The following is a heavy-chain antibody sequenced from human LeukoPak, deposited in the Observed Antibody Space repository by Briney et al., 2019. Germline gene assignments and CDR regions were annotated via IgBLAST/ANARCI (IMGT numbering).Heavy chain of an antibody. CDR3: ARGGRYCSSTSCYTRSDY. J-gene: IGHJ4*02. CDR2: IIPIFGTA. CDR1: GGTFSSYA. D-gene: IGHD2-2*02. V-gene: IGHV1-69*01. Sequence: AASVKVSCKASGGTFSSYAISWVRQAPGQGLEWMGGIIPIFGTANYAQKFQGRVTITADESTSTAYMELSSLRSEDTAVYYCARGGRYCSSTSCYTRSDYWGQGTLVTVSS.